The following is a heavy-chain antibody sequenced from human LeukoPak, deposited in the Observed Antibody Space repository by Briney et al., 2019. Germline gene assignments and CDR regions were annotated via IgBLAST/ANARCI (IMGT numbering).Heavy chain of an antibody. V-gene: IGHV3-33*01. J-gene: IGHJ6*02. CDR1: GFTFSSYG. D-gene: IGHD3-22*01. Sequence: GRSLRLSCAASGFTFSSYGMHWVRQAPGKGLEWVAVIWYDGSNKYYADSVKGRFTISRDNSKNTLYLQMNSLRAEDTAVYYCARGNRDYYDSSGYDTSDVWGQGTTVTVSS. CDR3: ARGNRDYYDSSGYDTSDV. CDR2: IWYDGSNK.